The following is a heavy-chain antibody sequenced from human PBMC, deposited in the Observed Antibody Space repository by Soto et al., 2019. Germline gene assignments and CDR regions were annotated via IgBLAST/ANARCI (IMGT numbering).Heavy chain of an antibody. CDR2: IYHAGSV. V-gene: IGHV4-38-2*01. J-gene: IGHJ6*02. Sequence: PSVTRSLTCAVYGYSIASGYYLAWIRQSPGKGLEWIGSIYHAGSVYYNPSLNSRVAVSLDTSKNHFSLKLTSVTAADTAVYYCARTFDYYGMDVWGQGTTVTFSS. CDR1: GYSIASGYY. CDR3: ARTFDYYGMDV.